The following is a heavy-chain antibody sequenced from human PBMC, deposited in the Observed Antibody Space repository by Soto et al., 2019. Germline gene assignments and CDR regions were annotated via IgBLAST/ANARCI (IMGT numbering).Heavy chain of an antibody. CDR1: GYSISSGYY. V-gene: IGHV4-38-2*02. Sequence: SETLSLTCAVSGYSISSGYYWGWIRQPPGKGLEWIGSIYHSGSTYYNPSLKSRVTISVDTSKNQFSLRLSSVTAADTAVYYCAREAAGVYAMEGAFDIWGQGTMVTVSS. D-gene: IGHD2-8*01. CDR2: IYHSGST. J-gene: IGHJ3*02. CDR3: AREAAGVYAMEGAFDI.